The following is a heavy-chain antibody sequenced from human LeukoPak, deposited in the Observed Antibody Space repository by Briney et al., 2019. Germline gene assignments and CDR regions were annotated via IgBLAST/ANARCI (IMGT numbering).Heavy chain of an antibody. CDR3: ARTEMITFGGVIVDY. J-gene: IGHJ4*02. CDR1: GGSISSGSYY. CDR2: IYTSGST. V-gene: IGHV4-61*02. D-gene: IGHD3-16*02. Sequence: SETLSLTCTVSGGSISSGSYYWSRIRQPAGKGLEWIGRIYTSGSTNYNPSLKSRVTISVDTSKNQFSLKLSSVTAADTAVYYCARTEMITFGGVIVDYWGQGTLVTVSS.